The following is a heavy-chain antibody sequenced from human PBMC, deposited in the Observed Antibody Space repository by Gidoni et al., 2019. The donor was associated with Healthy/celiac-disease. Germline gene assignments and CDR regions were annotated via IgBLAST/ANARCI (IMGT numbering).Heavy chain of an antibody. Sequence: QVQLVESGGGVVQPGRSLRLSCAASGFTFSSYGMHWVRQAPGKGLEWVAVISYDGSNKYYADSVKGRFTISRDNSKNTLYLQMNSLRAEDTAVYYCAKEEDSSGYHYGMDVWGQGTTVTVSS. CDR2: ISYDGSNK. CDR3: AKEEDSSGYHYGMDV. J-gene: IGHJ6*02. D-gene: IGHD3-22*01. V-gene: IGHV3-30*18. CDR1: GFTFSSYG.